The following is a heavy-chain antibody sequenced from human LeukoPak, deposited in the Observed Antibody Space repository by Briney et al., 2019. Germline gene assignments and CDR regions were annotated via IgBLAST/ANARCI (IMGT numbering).Heavy chain of an antibody. CDR3: AHISTMVRGVTDWFDP. CDR2: IYWDDDK. V-gene: IGHV2-5*02. Sequence: SGPTLGKPPQTLTRTCTFSGFSLSTRGVGVGWILQPPGKALGGLALIYWDDDKRYSPSLKSRLTITKDTSKIQVVLTLTNMDPVDTATYYCAHISTMVRGVTDWFDPWGQGTLVTVSS. CDR1: GFSLSTRGVG. D-gene: IGHD3-10*01. J-gene: IGHJ5*02.